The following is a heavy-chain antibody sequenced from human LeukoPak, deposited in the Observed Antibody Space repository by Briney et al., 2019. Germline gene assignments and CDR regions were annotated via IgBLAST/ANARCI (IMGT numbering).Heavy chain of an antibody. CDR2: ISDRTGRT. CDR1: GFTFSSYA. Sequence: GGSLRLSCAASGFTFSSYAMNWVRQAPGKGLEWVSTISDRTGRTYYADSVKGRFIISRDNAKDTLFLQMNSLRAEDTAIYYCAKPSYGDPLDSFDVWGQGTMVTVSS. D-gene: IGHD4-17*01. CDR3: AKPSYGDPLDSFDV. J-gene: IGHJ3*01. V-gene: IGHV3-23*01.